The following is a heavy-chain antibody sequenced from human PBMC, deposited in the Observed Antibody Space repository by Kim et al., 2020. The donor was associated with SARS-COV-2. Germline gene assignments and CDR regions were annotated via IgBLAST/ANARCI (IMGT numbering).Heavy chain of an antibody. CDR3: AREGGETRVGYEDYFEY. CDR1: GYIFSTYH. Sequence: ASVKVSCKASGYIFSTYHMIWVRQAPGQRLEWIGWINTDTGHATYAQNLQGRVTVSRDTAASTAYMELRSLRSEETAVYYCAREGGETRVGYEDYFEYWG. J-gene: IGHJ4*01. CDR2: INTDTGHA. D-gene: IGHD3-16*01. V-gene: IGHV1-3*04.